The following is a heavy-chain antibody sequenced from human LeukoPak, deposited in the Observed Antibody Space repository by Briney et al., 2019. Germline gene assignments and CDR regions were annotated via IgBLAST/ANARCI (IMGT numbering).Heavy chain of an antibody. CDR2: IYTSGST. Sequence: PSETLSLTCTVSGGSISSGSYYWSWIRQPAGKGLEWIGRIYTSGSTNYNPSLKSQVTISVDTSKNQFSLKLSSVTAADTAVYYCARASADSSGYPFDYWGQGTLVTVSS. J-gene: IGHJ4*02. CDR1: GGSISSGSYY. D-gene: IGHD3-22*01. CDR3: ARASADSSGYPFDY. V-gene: IGHV4-61*02.